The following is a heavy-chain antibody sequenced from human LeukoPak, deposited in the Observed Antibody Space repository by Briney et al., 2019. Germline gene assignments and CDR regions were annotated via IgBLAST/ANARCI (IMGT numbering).Heavy chain of an antibody. CDR1: GFTVSSNY. J-gene: IGHJ6*02. Sequence: GGSLRLSCAASGFTVSSNYMSWVRQAPGKGLEWVSVIYSGGSTYYADSVKGRFTISRDNSKNTLYLQMNSLRAEDTAVYYCAREVADYYYAMDVWGQGTTVTVSS. CDR3: AREVADYYYAMDV. D-gene: IGHD2-15*01. V-gene: IGHV3-66*02. CDR2: IYSGGST.